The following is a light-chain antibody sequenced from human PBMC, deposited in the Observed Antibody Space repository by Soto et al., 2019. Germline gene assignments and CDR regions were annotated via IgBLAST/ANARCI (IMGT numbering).Light chain of an antibody. CDR1: SSDVGSYNL. CDR3: CSYAGSSTSLVV. Sequence: QSALTQPASVSGSPGPSITISCTGTSSDVGSYNLVSWYQQHPGKAPKLMIYEVSKRPSGVSNRFSGSKSGNTASLTISGLQAEDEADYYCCSYAGSSTSLVVFGGGTKLTVL. V-gene: IGLV2-23*02. CDR2: EVS. J-gene: IGLJ2*01.